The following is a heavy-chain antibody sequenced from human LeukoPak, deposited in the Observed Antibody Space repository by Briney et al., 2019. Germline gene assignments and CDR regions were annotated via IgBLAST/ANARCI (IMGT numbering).Heavy chain of an antibody. Sequence: GGSLRLSCAASGFTFSSSAMSWVRQAPGKGLEWVSAISNNGGYTYYADSVQGRITISRDNSKSTLCLQMNSLRAEDTAVYYCAKQLGYCSDGSCYFPYWGQGTLVTVSS. CDR2: ISNNGGYT. CDR3: AKQLGYCSDGSCYFPY. V-gene: IGHV3-23*01. J-gene: IGHJ4*02. CDR1: GFTFSSSA. D-gene: IGHD2-15*01.